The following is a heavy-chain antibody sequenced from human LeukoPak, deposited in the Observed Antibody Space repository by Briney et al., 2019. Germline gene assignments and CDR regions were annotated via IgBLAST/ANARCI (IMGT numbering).Heavy chain of an antibody. CDR3: AKDDSGSYSFNDY. V-gene: IGHV3-30*02. CDR2: IRYDGSNK. J-gene: IGHJ4*02. D-gene: IGHD1-26*01. Sequence: PGGSLRLSCAASGFTFSSYGMHWVRQAPGKGLEWVAFIRYDGSNKYYADSVKGRFTISRDNSKNTLYLQMNSLRAEDTAVYYCAKDDSGSYSFNDYWGQGTLVTVSS. CDR1: GFTFSSYG.